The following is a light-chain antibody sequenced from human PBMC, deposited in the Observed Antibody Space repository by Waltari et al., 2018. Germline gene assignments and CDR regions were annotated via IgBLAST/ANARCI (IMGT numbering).Light chain of an antibody. CDR3: QNHERLPAT. CDR1: QNIGRY. Sequence: EIVLTQSPGTLSLSPGERATLSCRASQNIGRYLVWYQQKPGQAPRLLIYESSRRATGIPDRFSGSGSGTDFSFTISRLEPEDFAVYYCQNHERLPATFGQGTKAEIK. V-gene: IGKV3-20*01. J-gene: IGKJ1*01. CDR2: ESS.